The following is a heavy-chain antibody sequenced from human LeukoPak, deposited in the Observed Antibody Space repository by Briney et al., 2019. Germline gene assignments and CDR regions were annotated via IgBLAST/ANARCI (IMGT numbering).Heavy chain of an antibody. CDR2: ISSSSSYI. CDR1: GFTFSSYS. CDR3: ARGSSSWYYFDY. D-gene: IGHD6-13*01. Sequence: GGSLRLSCAASGFTFSSYSMNWVRQAPGKGLEWVSFISSSSSYIYYADSVKGRFTISRDNAKNSLYLQMNSLRAEDTAVYYCARGSSSWYYFDYWGQGTLVTASS. V-gene: IGHV3-21*01. J-gene: IGHJ4*02.